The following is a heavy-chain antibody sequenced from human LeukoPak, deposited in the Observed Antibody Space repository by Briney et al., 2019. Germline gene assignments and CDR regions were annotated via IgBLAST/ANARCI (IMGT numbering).Heavy chain of an antibody. D-gene: IGHD1-1*01. V-gene: IGHV1-18*03. CDR2: INARNGFT. J-gene: IGHJ4*02. CDR1: GYTFNNSG. CDR3: ARDREGTGIWRDY. Sequence: ASVKVSCKASGYTFNNSGISWLREAPGQGLEWLGWINARNGFTNYAQKFQGRLTMTTDTSKTTAHMDLRGLTSDDMAVYYCARDREGTGIWRDYWGQGTLVTVSS.